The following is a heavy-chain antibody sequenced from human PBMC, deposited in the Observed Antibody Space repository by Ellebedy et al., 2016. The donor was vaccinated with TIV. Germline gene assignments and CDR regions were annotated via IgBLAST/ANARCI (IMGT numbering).Heavy chain of an antibody. CDR1: GGSISSYY. V-gene: IGHV4-4*07. CDR2: IYTSGST. Sequence: MPGGSLRLSCTVSGGSISSYYWSWIRQHAGKGLEWIGRIYTSGSTNYNPSLESRVTLSVDTSKSQFYLKLTSVTAADTAVYYCARGPGAATEETFDIWGQGTLVTVSS. J-gene: IGHJ3*02. D-gene: IGHD1-26*01. CDR3: ARGPGAATEETFDI.